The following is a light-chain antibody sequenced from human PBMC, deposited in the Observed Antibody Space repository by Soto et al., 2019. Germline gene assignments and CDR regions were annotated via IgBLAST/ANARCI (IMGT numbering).Light chain of an antibody. Sequence: QSVLTQTASVYGSPGQSITIACTGTSSDVGSYNLVSWYQQHPGKAPKLMIYEGSKRPSGVSNRFSGSKSGNTASLTISGLQAEDEADYYCCSYAGSSTWVFGGGTKLTV. J-gene: IGLJ3*02. CDR1: SSDVGSYNL. CDR2: EGS. CDR3: CSYAGSSTWV. V-gene: IGLV2-23*01.